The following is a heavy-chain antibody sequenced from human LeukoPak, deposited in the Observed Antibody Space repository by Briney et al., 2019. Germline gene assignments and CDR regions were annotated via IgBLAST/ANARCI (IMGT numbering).Heavy chain of an antibody. CDR3: AKDDCSSTSCFHWYY. D-gene: IGHD2-2*01. J-gene: IGHJ4*02. CDR2: ISGSGGST. Sequence: GGSLRLSCAASGFTFSSYAMSWVRQAPGKGLEWVSAISGSGGSTFYADSVKGRFTISRVNSKNTLYLQMNSLRAEDTAVYYCAKDDCSSTSCFHWYYWGQGTLVTVSS. V-gene: IGHV3-23*01. CDR1: GFTFSSYA.